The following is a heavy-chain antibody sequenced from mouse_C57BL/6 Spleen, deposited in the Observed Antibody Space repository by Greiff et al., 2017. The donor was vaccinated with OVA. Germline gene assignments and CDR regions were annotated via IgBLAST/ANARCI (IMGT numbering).Heavy chain of an antibody. J-gene: IGHJ2*01. V-gene: IGHV1-54*01. CDR3: ARSGITTVVTFDY. D-gene: IGHD1-1*01. CDR1: GYAFTNYL. CDR2: INPGSGGT. Sequence: QVQLQQSGAELVRPGTSVKVSCKASGYAFTNYLIEWVKQRPGQGLEWIGVINPGSGGTNYNEKFKGKATLTADKSSSTAYMQLSSLTSEASAVYFCARSGITTVVTFDYWGQGTTLTVSS.